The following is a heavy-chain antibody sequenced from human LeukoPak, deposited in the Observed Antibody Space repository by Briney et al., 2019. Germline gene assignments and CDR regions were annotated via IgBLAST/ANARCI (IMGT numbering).Heavy chain of an antibody. V-gene: IGHV1-8*01. CDR1: GYTFTSYD. J-gene: IGHJ4*02. Sequence: ASVKVSCKASGYTFTSYDINWVRQATGQGLEWMGWMNPNSGNTGYAQKFQGSVTMTRNTSISTAYMELSSLRSEDTAVYYCARGVVATEAVFDYWGQGTLVTVSS. CDR2: MNPNSGNT. CDR3: ARGVVATEAVFDY. D-gene: IGHD5-12*01.